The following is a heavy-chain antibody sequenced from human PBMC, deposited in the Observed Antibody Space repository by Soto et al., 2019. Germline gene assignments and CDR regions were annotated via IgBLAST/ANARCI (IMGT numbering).Heavy chain of an antibody. CDR3: ARDRRGVLDP. Sequence: PGGSLRLCCAASGFTFSDYDMSWVRQAPGKGLGWVSAISGSGRSTYYVDSVKGRFTISRDNSKNTLYLQMNSLRVEDTAVYYCARDRRGVLDPWGQGVPVTVSS. CDR1: GFTFSDYD. V-gene: IGHV3-23*01. CDR2: ISGSGRST. J-gene: IGHJ5*02.